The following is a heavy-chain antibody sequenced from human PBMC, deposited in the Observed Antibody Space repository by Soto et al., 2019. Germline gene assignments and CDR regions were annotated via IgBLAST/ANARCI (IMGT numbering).Heavy chain of an antibody. CDR1: GFTFRNYD. CDR2: ISAAGDP. CDR3: ARTGRDFYGLDV. D-gene: IGHD1-1*01. Sequence: EVQLVESGGGLVQPGGSLRLSCEASGFTFRNYDMHWVRQGTGKGLEWVSGISAAGDPDYADSVEGRFTISRENAQNSFFLQMNSLRCGATAVYYCARTGRDFYGLDVWGQGTTVIVSS. J-gene: IGHJ6*02. V-gene: IGHV3-13*05.